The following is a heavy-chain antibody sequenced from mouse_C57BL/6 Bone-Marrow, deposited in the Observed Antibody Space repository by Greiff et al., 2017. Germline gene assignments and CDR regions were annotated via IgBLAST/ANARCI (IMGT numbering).Heavy chain of an antibody. J-gene: IGHJ2*01. CDR2: ISSGGSYT. D-gene: IGHD1-1*01. CDR1: GFTFSSYS. V-gene: IGHV5-6*02. Sequence: EVMLVEPGGDLVKPGGSLKLSCAASGFTFSSYSMSWVRQTPDKRLEWVATISSGGSYTYYPDSVKGRFTISRDNAKNTQYLQMSSLKSEDTAMYYCARRSYGSSLDYWGQGTTLTVSS. CDR3: ARRSYGSSLDY.